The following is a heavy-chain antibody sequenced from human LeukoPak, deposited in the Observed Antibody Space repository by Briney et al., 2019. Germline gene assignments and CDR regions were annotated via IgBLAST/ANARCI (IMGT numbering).Heavy chain of an antibody. D-gene: IGHD2-15*01. J-gene: IGHJ3*02. CDR1: GFTFGDHA. CDR2: IRSKAYGGTT. Sequence: GGSLRLSCTASGFTFGDHAMSWFRQAPGKGLEWVGFIRSKAYGGTTEYAASVKGRFTISRDDSKSIAYLQMNSLKTEDTAVYYCTRVGPRYCSGGSCYPPHDAFDIWGQGTMVTVSS. CDR3: TRVGPRYCSGGSCYPPHDAFDI. V-gene: IGHV3-49*03.